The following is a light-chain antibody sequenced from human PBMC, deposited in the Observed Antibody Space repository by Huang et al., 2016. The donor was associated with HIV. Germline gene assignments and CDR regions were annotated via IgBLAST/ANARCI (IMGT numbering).Light chain of an antibody. Sequence: EIVLTQSPATLSLSPGERATLSCRASQSVSSYLAWYQHNPGQAPRLLIYDASSRATGIPARFSGSGSGTDFTLTISSLEPEDFAVYYCQQRSNWPLTFGGGTKVEIK. CDR2: DAS. CDR1: QSVSSY. CDR3: QQRSNWPLT. V-gene: IGKV3-11*01. J-gene: IGKJ4*01.